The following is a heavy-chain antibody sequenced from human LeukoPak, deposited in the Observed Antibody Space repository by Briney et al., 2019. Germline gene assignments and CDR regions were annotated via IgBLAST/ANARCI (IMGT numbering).Heavy chain of an antibody. J-gene: IGHJ4*02. Sequence: GASVKVSCKASGYTFTSYGISWVRQAPGQGLEWMGWISAYNGNTNYAQKLQGRVTMTTDTSTSTAYMELRSLRSDDTAVYYCARGPHRELELLDWNYWGQGTLVTVSS. V-gene: IGHV1-18*01. CDR1: GYTFTSYG. CDR3: ARGPHRELELLDWNY. D-gene: IGHD2-15*01. CDR2: ISAYNGNT.